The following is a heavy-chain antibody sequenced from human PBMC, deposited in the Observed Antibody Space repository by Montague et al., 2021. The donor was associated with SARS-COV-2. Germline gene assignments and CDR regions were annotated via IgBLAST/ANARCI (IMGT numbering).Heavy chain of an antibody. Sequence: TLSLTCTVSGGSISSGSYCWSWIRQPAGKGLEWIGRIYTSGTTDYSFSLKSRVTISVDTSKNQFSLKLTSVTAADTAVYYCAPAHSGSRAHLDNWGQGSLVTVSS. CDR3: APAHSGSRAHLDN. D-gene: IGHD6-13*01. CDR1: GGSISSGSYC. V-gene: IGHV4-61*02. CDR2: IYTSGTT. J-gene: IGHJ4*02.